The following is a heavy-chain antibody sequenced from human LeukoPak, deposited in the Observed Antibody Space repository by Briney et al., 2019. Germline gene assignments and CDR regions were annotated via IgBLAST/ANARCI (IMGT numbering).Heavy chain of an antibody. Sequence: GGSLRLSCAASGFTFSSYSMNWVRQAPGKGLEWVSSISSSSSYIYYADSVKGRFTISGDNAKNSLYLQMNRLRAEDTAVYYCARGTTVTTCWFDPWGQGTLVTVSS. J-gene: IGHJ5*02. D-gene: IGHD4-17*01. CDR3: ARGTTVTTCWFDP. CDR1: GFTFSSYS. V-gene: IGHV3-21*01. CDR2: ISSSSSYI.